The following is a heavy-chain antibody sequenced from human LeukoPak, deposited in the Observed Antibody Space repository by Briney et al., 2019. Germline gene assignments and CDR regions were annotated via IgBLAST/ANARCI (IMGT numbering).Heavy chain of an antibody. CDR1: GGSISSSNW. V-gene: IGHV4-4*02. Sequence: PSGTLSLTCAVSGGSISSSNWWSWVRQPPGKGLEWIGYIYYSGSTNYNPSLKSRVTISVDTSKNQFSLKLSSVTAADTAVYYCARHNSSGWYLPATEFDYWGQGTLVTVSS. CDR3: ARHNSSGWYLPATEFDY. D-gene: IGHD6-19*01. CDR2: IYYSGST. J-gene: IGHJ4*02.